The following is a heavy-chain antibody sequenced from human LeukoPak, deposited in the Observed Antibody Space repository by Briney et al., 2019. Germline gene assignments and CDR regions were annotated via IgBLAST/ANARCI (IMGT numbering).Heavy chain of an antibody. J-gene: IGHJ5*01. D-gene: IGHD6-13*01. CDR2: IYPGASHT. V-gene: IGHV5-51*01. CDR1: GYSFTSYW. Sequence: GESLKISCKGSGYSFTSYWIGWVRPMPGKGLEWMGIIYPGASHTRYSPPSHGQVTISPATSISNASLQWSSLKASDTAMYYCARRGSSRADSWGQGTLVTVSS. CDR3: ARRGSSRADS.